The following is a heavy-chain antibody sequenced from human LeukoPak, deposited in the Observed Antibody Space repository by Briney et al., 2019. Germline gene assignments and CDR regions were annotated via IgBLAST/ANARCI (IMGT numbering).Heavy chain of an antibody. J-gene: IGHJ4*02. CDR2: ISGSGGST. CDR1: GFTFISYA. CDR3: ATHGYYYDSGGQASLGY. Sequence: GGSLRLSCAASGFTFISYAIHWVRQAPGKGLEWVSAISGSGGSTYSADSVKGRFTISRDNSKNTLYLQMNSLRAEDTAVYYCATHGYYYDSGGQASLGYWDQGTLVTVSS. V-gene: IGHV3-23*01. D-gene: IGHD3-22*01.